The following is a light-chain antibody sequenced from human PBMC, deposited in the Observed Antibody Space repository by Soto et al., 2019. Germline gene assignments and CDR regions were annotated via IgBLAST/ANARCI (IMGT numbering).Light chain of an antibody. CDR3: QQSYSTPLT. CDR1: QSISSY. V-gene: IGKV1-39*01. J-gene: IGKJ4*01. Sequence: DIEMTQSTSSLSASVGDSVTITCRASQSISSYLNWYQQKPGKAPKLLIYAASSLQSGVPSRSSGSGSGTDFTLTISSLQPEDFATYYCQQSYSTPLTFGGGTKVDIK. CDR2: AAS.